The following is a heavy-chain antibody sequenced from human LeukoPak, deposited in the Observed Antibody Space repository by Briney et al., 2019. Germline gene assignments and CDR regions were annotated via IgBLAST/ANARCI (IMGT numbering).Heavy chain of an antibody. V-gene: IGHV3-21*01. Sequence: AGGSLRLSCAASGFTFSSYSMNWVRQAPGKGLEWVSSISSSSYIYYADSVKGRFTISRDNAKNSLYLQMNSLRAEDTAVYYCARSPYYDSSGYPDPMPNYGMDVWGQGTTVTVSS. CDR2: ISSSSYI. J-gene: IGHJ6*02. D-gene: IGHD3-22*01. CDR3: ARSPYYDSSGYPDPMPNYGMDV. CDR1: GFTFSSYS.